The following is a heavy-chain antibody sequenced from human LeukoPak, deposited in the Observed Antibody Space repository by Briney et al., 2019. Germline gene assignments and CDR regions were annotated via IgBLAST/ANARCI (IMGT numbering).Heavy chain of an antibody. Sequence: SVKVSCKASGFTFTSSAMQWVRRARGQRLEWIGWIVVGSGNTNYAQKFQERVTITRDMSTSTAYMELSSLRSEDTAVYYCAADKKSSGFDDAFDIWGQGTMVTVSS. CDR1: GFTFTSSA. J-gene: IGHJ3*02. V-gene: IGHV1-58*02. D-gene: IGHD3-22*01. CDR2: IVVGSGNT. CDR3: AADKKSSGFDDAFDI.